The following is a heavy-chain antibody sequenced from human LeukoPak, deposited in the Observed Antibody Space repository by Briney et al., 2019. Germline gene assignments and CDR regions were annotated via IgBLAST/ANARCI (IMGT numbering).Heavy chain of an antibody. D-gene: IGHD3-3*01. J-gene: IGHJ3*02. CDR1: GGTFSSYA. V-gene: IGHV1-69*04. CDR2: IIPILGIA. CDR3: AGFRDFWSGSKDAFDI. Sequence: EASVKVSCKASGGTFSSYAISWVRQAPGQGLQWIARIIPILGIANYAHKLQGRVTVTADKSTSTAYMELSSLRSEDTAVYYCAGFRDFWSGSKDAFDIWGQGTMVTVSS.